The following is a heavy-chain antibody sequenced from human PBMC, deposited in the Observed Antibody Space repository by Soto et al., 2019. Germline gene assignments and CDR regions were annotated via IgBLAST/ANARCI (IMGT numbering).Heavy chain of an antibody. Sequence: EVQLVESGGGLVKPGGSLRLSCAASGFTFSSYSMNWVRQAPGKGLEWVSSISSSSSYIYYADSVKGRFTISRDNAKNSLYLQMNSLRAEDTAVYYCARDPLRPTYYYYGMDVWGQGTTVTVSS. CDR1: GFTFSSYS. CDR2: ISSSSSYI. V-gene: IGHV3-21*01. D-gene: IGHD4-17*01. CDR3: ARDPLRPTYYYYGMDV. J-gene: IGHJ6*02.